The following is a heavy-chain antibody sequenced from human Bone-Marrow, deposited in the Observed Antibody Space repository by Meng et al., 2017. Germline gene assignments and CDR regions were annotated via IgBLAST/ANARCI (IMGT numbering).Heavy chain of an antibody. CDR3: ARAPPELLWFGECDV. CDR2: ISAYNGNK. V-gene: IGHV1-18*01. J-gene: IGHJ6*02. D-gene: IGHD3-10*01. Sequence: ASVKVSCKASGGTFSSYTISWVRQAPGQGLEWMGWISAYNGNKNYAQKLQGRVTMTTDTSTSTAYMELRSLRSDDTAVYYCARAPPELLWFGECDVWGQGTTVTVSS. CDR1: GGTFSSYT.